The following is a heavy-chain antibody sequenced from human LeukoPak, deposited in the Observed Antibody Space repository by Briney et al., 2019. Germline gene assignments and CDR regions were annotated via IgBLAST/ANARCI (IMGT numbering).Heavy chain of an antibody. D-gene: IGHD3-10*01. CDR3: ARSLGANTWVGNWFDP. CDR1: GGSISSPNHD. CDR2: TYYIGTT. V-gene: IGHV4-39*01. Sequence: PSETLSLTCSVSGGSISSPNHDWAWIRQPPGQGLEWIGKTYYIGTTYYNLSLKSRVTLSLDTSQNQFSLKLSSVTAADTAIYYCARSLGANTWVGNWFDPWGQGTLVTVSP. J-gene: IGHJ5*02.